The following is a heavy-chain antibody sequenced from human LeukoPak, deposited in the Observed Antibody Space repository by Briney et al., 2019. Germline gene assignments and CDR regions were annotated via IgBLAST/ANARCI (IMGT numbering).Heavy chain of an antibody. D-gene: IGHD5-24*01. CDR2: ISGSGGST. Sequence: GASLRLSCAASGFTFSSYAMSWVRRAPGKGLEWVSAISGSGGSTYYADSVKGRFTISRDNSKNTLYLQMNSLRAEDTAVYYCAKDGPQVEMATIMDYWGQGTLVTVSS. CDR1: GFTFSSYA. CDR3: AKDGPQVEMATIMDY. V-gene: IGHV3-23*01. J-gene: IGHJ4*02.